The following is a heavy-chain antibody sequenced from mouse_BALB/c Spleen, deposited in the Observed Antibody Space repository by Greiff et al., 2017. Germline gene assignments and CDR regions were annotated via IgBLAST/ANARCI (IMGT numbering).Heavy chain of an antibody. V-gene: IGHV5-6-5*01. Sequence: EVHLVESGGGLVKPGGSLKLSCAASGFTFSSYAMSWVRQTPEKRLEWVASISSGGSTYYPDSVKGRFTISRDNARNILYLQMSSLRSEDTAMYYCAREGGYPHWYFDVWGAGTTVTVSS. D-gene: IGHD2-2*01. CDR1: GFTFSSYA. CDR3: AREGGYPHWYFDV. J-gene: IGHJ1*01. CDR2: ISSGGST.